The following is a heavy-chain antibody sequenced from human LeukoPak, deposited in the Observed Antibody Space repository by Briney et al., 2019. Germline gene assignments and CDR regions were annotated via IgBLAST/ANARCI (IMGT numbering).Heavy chain of an antibody. CDR1: GFTVSSNY. CDR2: IYSGGST. Sequence: GGSLRLSCAASGFTVSSNYMSWVRQAPGKGLEWVSVIYSGGSTYYADSVKGRFTISRDNSKNTLYLQMNSLRAGDTAVYYCARCSGWNFYYYYYGMDVWGQGTTVTVSS. D-gene: IGHD6-19*01. CDR3: ARCSGWNFYYYYYGMDV. V-gene: IGHV3-66*01. J-gene: IGHJ6*02.